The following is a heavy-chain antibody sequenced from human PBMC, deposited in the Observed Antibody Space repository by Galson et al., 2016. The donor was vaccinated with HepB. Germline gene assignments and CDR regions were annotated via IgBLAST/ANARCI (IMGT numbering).Heavy chain of an antibody. CDR1: GFTFSNYG. Sequence: LRLSCADSGFTFSNYGMTWVRQSPGKGLEWIGEIHYSGSTNYNPSLQSRVTISADTIKKQFSLKLSSVTAADTAVYYCARGWYYNYMDVWGKGITVIVSS. D-gene: IGHD3-3*01. J-gene: IGHJ6*04. CDR3: ARGWYYNYMDV. V-gene: IGHV4-34*01. CDR2: IHYSGST.